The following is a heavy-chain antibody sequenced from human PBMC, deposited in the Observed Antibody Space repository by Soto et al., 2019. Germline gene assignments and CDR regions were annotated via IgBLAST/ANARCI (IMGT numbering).Heavy chain of an antibody. CDR2: ISAYNGNT. Sequence: QVQLVQSGAEVKKPGASVKVSCKASGYTFTSYGISWVRQAPGQGLEWMGWISAYNGNTNYAQKLQGRVTMTTDTTTSTVYMALRSLRSDDCGVYYCAGSSGWHAGAFDIWGQGTMVTVSS. CDR3: AGSSGWHAGAFDI. J-gene: IGHJ3*02. CDR1: GYTFTSYG. D-gene: IGHD6-19*01. V-gene: IGHV1-18*01.